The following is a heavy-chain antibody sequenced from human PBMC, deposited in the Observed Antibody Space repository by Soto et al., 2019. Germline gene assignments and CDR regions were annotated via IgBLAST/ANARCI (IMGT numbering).Heavy chain of an antibody. Sequence: ASVKVSCKASGYTFTSYYINWVRQATGQGLEWMGWMNPNSGNTGYAQKFQGRVTMTRNTSISTAYMELSSLRSEDTAVYYCARQKITIFGVAHYGMDVWGQGTTVTVSS. J-gene: IGHJ6*02. D-gene: IGHD3-3*01. CDR2: MNPNSGNT. CDR1: GYTFTSYY. V-gene: IGHV1-8*01. CDR3: ARQKITIFGVAHYGMDV.